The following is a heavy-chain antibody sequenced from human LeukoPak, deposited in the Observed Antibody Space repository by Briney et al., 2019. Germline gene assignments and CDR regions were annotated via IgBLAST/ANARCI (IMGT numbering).Heavy chain of an antibody. CDR2: IIPIFGTA. J-gene: IGHJ4*02. CDR3: AREYCGGDCYPGWLDY. V-gene: IGHV1-69*05. D-gene: IGHD2-21*02. CDR1: GGTFSSYA. Sequence: SVKVSCKASGGTFSSYAISWVRQAPGQGLEWMGRIIPIFGTANYAQKFQGRVTITTDESTSTAYMELSSLRSEDTAVYYCAREYCGGDCYPGWLDYWGQGTLVTVSS.